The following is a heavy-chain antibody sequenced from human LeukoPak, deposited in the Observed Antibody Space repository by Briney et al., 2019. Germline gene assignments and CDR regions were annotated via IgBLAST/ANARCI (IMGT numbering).Heavy chain of an antibody. CDR1: GGSCDDYY. J-gene: IGHJ5*02. CDR3: ARGRDRSKAGDL. V-gene: IGHV4-34*01. CDR2: IHPHGIF. D-gene: IGHD5-24*01. Sequence: SETLSLTCAVHGGSCDDYYCSWIRQPPRKGLEWIGEIHPHGIFYYNSSLVSRVTISIDTPKTQFSLRLTSVTAADTAFYYCARGRDRSKAGDLWGQGSLVTVSS.